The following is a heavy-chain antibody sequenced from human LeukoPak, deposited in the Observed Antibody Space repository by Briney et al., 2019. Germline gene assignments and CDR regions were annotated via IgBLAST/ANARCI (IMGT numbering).Heavy chain of an antibody. D-gene: IGHD1-1*01. CDR2: IYYSAST. CDR3: ARAGGYYYYGMDV. CDR1: GGSISSYY. Sequence: SETLSLTCTDHGGSISSYYWSWIRQPPGKGLEWIGYIYYSASTNYNPSLKSRVTISVDTSKNQFSLKLSSVTAADTAVYYCARAGGYYYYGMDVWGQGTTVTVSS. J-gene: IGHJ6*02. V-gene: IGHV4-59*01.